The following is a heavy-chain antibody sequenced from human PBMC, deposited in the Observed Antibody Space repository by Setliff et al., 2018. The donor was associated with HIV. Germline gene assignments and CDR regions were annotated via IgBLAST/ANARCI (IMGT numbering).Heavy chain of an antibody. CDR2: IYHTGRT. V-gene: IGHV4-31*03. CDR1: GDSISSGDHY. D-gene: IGHD2-15*01. CDR3: ARSAFYGVAATHFDF. Sequence: SETLSLTCTVSGDSISSGDHYWTWIRQHPGEGLEWIGYIYHTGRTYYNPSVNSRIIMSVDTSKNQFSLNLTSVTAADTAVYYCARSAFYGVAATHFDFWGPGALVTVSS. J-gene: IGHJ4*02.